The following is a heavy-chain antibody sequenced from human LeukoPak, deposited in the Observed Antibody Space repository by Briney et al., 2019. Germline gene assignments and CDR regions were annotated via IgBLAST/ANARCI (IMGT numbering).Heavy chain of an antibody. J-gene: IGHJ5*02. CDR3: ARMMGMVRGGTGYNWFDP. D-gene: IGHD3-10*01. CDR1: GLSLSTSGMC. Sequence: SGPTLVNPTQTLTLTCTFSGLSLSTSGMCVSWIRQPPGKALEWLAPIDWDDDKYYSTSLKTRLTISKDTSKNQVVLTMTNMDPVDTATYYRARMMGMVRGGTGYNWFDPWGQGTLVTVSS. CDR2: IDWDDDK. V-gene: IGHV2-70*01.